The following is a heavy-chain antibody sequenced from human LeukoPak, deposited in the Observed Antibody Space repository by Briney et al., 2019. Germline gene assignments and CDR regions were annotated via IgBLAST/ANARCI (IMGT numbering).Heavy chain of an antibody. J-gene: IGHJ4*02. D-gene: IGHD6-19*01. CDR1: GGSISSSSYY. V-gene: IGHV4-39*01. Sequence: PSETLSLTCTVSGGSISSSSYYWGWIRQPPGKGLEWIGSIYYSGSTYYNPSLKSRVTISVDMSKNQFSLRVSFMTAADTAVYFCARNADVTVASVTFDYWGQGTLVTVSS. CDR2: IYYSGST. CDR3: ARNADVTVASVTFDY.